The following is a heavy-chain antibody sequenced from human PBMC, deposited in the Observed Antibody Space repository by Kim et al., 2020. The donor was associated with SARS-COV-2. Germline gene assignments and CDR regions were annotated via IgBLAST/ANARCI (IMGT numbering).Heavy chain of an antibody. CDR1: GFTFSSYD. V-gene: IGHV3-13*04. D-gene: IGHD4-17*01. CDR2: IGTAGDT. J-gene: IGHJ6*02. CDR3: ARADYGGNMYYYYGMDV. Sequence: GGSLRLSCAASGFTFSSYDMHWVRQATGKGLEWVLAIGTAGDTYYPGSVKGRFTISRENAKNSLYLQMNSLRAGDTAVYYCARADYGGNMYYYYGMDVWGQGTTVTVSS.